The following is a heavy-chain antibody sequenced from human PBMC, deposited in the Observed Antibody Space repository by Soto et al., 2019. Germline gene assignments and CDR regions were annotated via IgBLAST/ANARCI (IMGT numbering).Heavy chain of an antibody. J-gene: IGHJ6*02. Sequence: GGSLSLSCAASGFTFSSSAKHWVRQPPGKGLERVAVISYDGSNKYYANPAKGRFTISRDNSKNTQYLQMNSLRAEATAVFYYARAYSNYGIDVWGQGTTVTVSS. D-gene: IGHD6-13*01. CDR2: ISYDGSNK. V-gene: IGHV3-30-3*01. CDR3: ARAYSNYGIDV. CDR1: GFTFSSSA.